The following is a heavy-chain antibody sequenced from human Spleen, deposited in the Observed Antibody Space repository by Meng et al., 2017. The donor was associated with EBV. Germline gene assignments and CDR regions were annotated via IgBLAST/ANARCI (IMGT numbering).Heavy chain of an antibody. CDR1: GGSISSGGYY. V-gene: IGHV4-30-4*01. J-gene: IGHJ4*02. CDR3: ARARRNGYYFDY. CDR2: IYYSGST. D-gene: IGHD2-8*01. Sequence: QVQLQESGPGLVKPSPTLSLTCAVSGGSISSGGYYWSWIRQPPGKGLEWIGYIYYSGSTYYNPSLKSRVTISVDTSKNQFSLKLSSVTAADTAVYYCARARRNGYYFDYWGQGTLVTVSS.